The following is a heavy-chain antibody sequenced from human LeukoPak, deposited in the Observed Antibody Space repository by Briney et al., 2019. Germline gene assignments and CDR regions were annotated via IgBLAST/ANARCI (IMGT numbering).Heavy chain of an antibody. CDR1: GVSMSSNNW. CDR3: ARHEGFSQKD. V-gene: IGHV4-4*02. J-gene: IGHJ4*02. Sequence: PSGTLSLTCAVSGVSMSSNNWWSWVRQPPGKGLEWIGEIHESGSTNYNPSLKSRVTISVDKSKDQFSLKLSSVTAADTAVYYCARHEGFSQKDWGRGTQDTVS. CDR2: IHESGST.